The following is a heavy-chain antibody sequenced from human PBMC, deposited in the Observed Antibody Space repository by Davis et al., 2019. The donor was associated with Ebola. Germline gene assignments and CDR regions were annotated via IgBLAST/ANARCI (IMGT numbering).Heavy chain of an antibody. CDR1: VITFSSYA. J-gene: IGHJ4*02. V-gene: IGHV3-23*01. CDR2: ISGSGGST. Sequence: GGSLRLSCADSVITFSSYAMTWVRQAPGKGLEWVSAISGSGGSTYYADSVKGRFTISRDNSKNTLYLQMNSLRAEDTAVYYCTVGATRWYFDYWGQGTLVTVSS. D-gene: IGHD1-26*01. CDR3: TVGATRWYFDY.